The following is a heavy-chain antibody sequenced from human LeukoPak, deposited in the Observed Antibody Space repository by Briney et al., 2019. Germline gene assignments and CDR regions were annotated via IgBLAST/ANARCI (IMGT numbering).Heavy chain of an antibody. D-gene: IGHD6-13*01. CDR2: INHSGST. V-gene: IGHV4-34*01. CDR3: ARGVYIAAAQYGY. J-gene: IGHJ4*02. Sequence: KTSETLSLTCAVYGGSFSVYYWSWIRQPPGKGLEWIGEINHSGSTNYNPSLKSRVTISVDTSKNQFSLKLSSVTAADTAVYYCARGVYIAAAQYGYWGQGTLVTVSS. CDR1: GGSFSVYY.